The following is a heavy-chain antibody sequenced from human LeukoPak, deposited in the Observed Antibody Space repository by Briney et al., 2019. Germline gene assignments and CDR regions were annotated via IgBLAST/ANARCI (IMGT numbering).Heavy chain of an antibody. V-gene: IGHV1-2*02. D-gene: IGHD3-10*01. CDR1: GYTFTGYY. CDR2: INPNSGGT. Sequence: ASVKVSCKASGYTFTGYYMHWVRQAPGQGLEWMGWINPNSGGTNYAQKFQGRVTMTTDTSTSTAYMELRSLRSDDTAVYYCARRFGELSFGGFDYWGQGTLVTVSS. J-gene: IGHJ4*02. CDR3: ARRFGELSFGGFDY.